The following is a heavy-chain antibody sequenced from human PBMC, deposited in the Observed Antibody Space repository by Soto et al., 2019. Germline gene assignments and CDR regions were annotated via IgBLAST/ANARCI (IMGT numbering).Heavy chain of an antibody. CDR1: GFTFSSYS. J-gene: IGHJ6*02. Sequence: ESGGGLVKPGGSLRLSCAASGFTFSSYSMNWVRQAPGKGLEWVSSISSSSSYIYYADSVKGRFTISRDNAKNSLYLQMNSLRAEDTAVYYCARGDYGDKSYYYYYGMDVWGQGTTVTVSS. V-gene: IGHV3-21*01. CDR3: ARGDYGDKSYYYYYGMDV. CDR2: ISSSSSYI. D-gene: IGHD4-17*01.